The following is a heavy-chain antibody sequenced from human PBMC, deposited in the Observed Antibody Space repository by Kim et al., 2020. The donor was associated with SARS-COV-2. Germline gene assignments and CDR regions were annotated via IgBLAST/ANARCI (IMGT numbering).Heavy chain of an antibody. V-gene: IGHV4-34*01. CDR2: INHSGST. D-gene: IGHD3-10*01. Sequence: SETLSLTCAVYGGSFSGYYWSWIRQPPGKGLEWIGEINHSGSTNYNPSLKSRVTISVDTSKNQFSLKLSSVTAADTAVYYCARERLPMPSGSYYKIQIRWFDPWGQGTLVTVSS. CDR1: GGSFSGYY. CDR3: ARERLPMPSGSYYKIQIRWFDP. J-gene: IGHJ5*02.